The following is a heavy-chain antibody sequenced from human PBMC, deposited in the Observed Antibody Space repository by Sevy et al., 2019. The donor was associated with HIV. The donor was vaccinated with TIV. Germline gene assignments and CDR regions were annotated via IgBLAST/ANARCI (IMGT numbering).Heavy chain of an antibody. D-gene: IGHD3-10*01. CDR1: GFTFSSYS. J-gene: IGHJ4*02. V-gene: IGHV3-21*01. CDR2: ISSSSSYI. CDR3: ARGPLAGSGRHGYFDY. Sequence: GGSLRLSCAASGFTFSSYSMNWVRQAPGKGLEWVSSISSSSSYIYYADSVKGRFTISRDNAKNSLYLQMNSLRAEDTAVYYCARGPLAGSGRHGYFDYWGQGTLVTVSS.